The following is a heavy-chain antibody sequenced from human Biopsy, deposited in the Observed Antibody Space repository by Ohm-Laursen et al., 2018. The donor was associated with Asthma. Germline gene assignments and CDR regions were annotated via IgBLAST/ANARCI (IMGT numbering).Heavy chain of an antibody. CDR2: ISYDGNHK. J-gene: IGHJ4*02. D-gene: IGHD5-12*01. Sequence: SLRLSCAASGFMFRSFGMHWVRQAPGKGLEWVAVISYDGNHKFYEDSVKGRFTISRDNSKNTLYLQMNSLRTEDTAVHYCAKRRGYSGHDNDYWGQGTLVVVSS. CDR3: AKRRGYSGHDNDY. CDR1: GFMFRSFG. V-gene: IGHV3-30*18.